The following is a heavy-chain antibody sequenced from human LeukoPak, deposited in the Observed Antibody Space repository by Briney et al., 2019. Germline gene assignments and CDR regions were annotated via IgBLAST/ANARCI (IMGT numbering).Heavy chain of an antibody. J-gene: IGHJ4*02. D-gene: IGHD5-24*01. CDR1: GFTFSSYS. CDR2: ISSSSSTI. V-gene: IGHV3-48*02. CDR3: ARGRDFNY. Sequence: GGSLRLSCAASGFTFSSYSMNWVRQAPGKGLEWLSYISSSSSTINYADSVKGRFTISRDNAKNSLYLQIHSLRDEDTAVYYCARGRDFNYWGRGTLVTVCS.